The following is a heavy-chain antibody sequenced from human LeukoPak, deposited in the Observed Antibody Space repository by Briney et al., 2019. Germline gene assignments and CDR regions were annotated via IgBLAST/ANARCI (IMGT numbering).Heavy chain of an antibody. CDR3: ASDSYGEYYFDY. CDR1: GGSFSGYY. D-gene: IGHD5-18*01. Sequence: KPSETLSLTCAVYGGSFSGYYWSWIRQPPGKGLEWIGEINHSGSTNYNPSLKSRVTISVDTSKNQFSLKLSSMTAADTAVYYCASDSYGEYYFDYWGQGTLVTVSS. CDR2: INHSGST. J-gene: IGHJ4*02. V-gene: IGHV4-34*01.